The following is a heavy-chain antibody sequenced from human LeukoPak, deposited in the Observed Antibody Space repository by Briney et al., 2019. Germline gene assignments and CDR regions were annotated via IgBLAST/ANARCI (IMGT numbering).Heavy chain of an antibody. CDR3: ARRIGGRRSYYDSSGYYLYSYYFDY. D-gene: IGHD3-22*01. V-gene: IGHV4-38-2*02. J-gene: IGHJ4*02. CDR2: IYHSGST. CDR1: GYSISSGYY. Sequence: SETLSLTCTVSGYSISSGYYWGWIRQPPGKGLEWIGSIYHSGSTYYNPSLKSRVTISVDTSKNQFSLKLSSVTAADTAVYYCARRIGGRRSYYDSSGYYLYSYYFDYWGQGTLVTVSS.